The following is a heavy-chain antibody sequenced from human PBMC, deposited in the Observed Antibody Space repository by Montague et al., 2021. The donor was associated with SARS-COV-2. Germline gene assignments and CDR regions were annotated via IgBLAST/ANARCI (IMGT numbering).Heavy chain of an antibody. CDR3: AREPRETGSDWYYDFWSGYSLPRGYYYYGMDV. CDR2: ISSSGSTI. CDR1: GFTFSSYE. Sequence: SLRLSCVASGFTFSSYEMNWVRQAPGKGLEWVSYISSSGSTIYYADSVXGRFTISRDNAKNSLYLQMNSLRAEDTAVYYCAREPRETGSDWYYDFWSGYSLPRGYYYYGMDVWGQGTTVTVSS. J-gene: IGHJ6*02. D-gene: IGHD3-3*01. V-gene: IGHV3-48*03.